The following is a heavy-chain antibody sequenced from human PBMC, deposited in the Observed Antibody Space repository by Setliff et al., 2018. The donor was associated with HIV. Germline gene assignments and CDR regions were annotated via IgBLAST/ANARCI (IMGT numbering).Heavy chain of an antibody. CDR1: GDSMISRPYY. CDR2: VYHTGST. J-gene: IGHJ4*02. D-gene: IGHD3-22*01. V-gene: IGHV4-39*02. Sequence: SETLSLTCTVSGDSMISRPYYWGWIRQSPGKGLEWIGSVYHTGSTHHNPSLQSRVTISADTSRNQFSLKLTSVTAADTAVYYCARDRDESSGYSESWGQGTLVTVSS. CDR3: ARDRDESSGYSES.